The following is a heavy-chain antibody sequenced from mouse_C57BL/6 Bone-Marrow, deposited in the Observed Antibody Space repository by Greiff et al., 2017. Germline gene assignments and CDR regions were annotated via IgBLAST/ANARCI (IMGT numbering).Heavy chain of an antibody. CDR2: INPGSGGT. V-gene: IGHV1-54*01. CDR1: GYAFTNYL. CDR3: ASFDYVWYFDV. Sequence: VQLVESGAELVRPGTSVKVSCKASGYAFTNYLIEWVKQRPGQGLEWIGVINPGSGGTNYNEKFKGKATLTADKSSSTAYMQLSSLTSEDSAVYFCASFDYVWYFDVWGTGTTVTVSS. J-gene: IGHJ1*03. D-gene: IGHD2-4*01.